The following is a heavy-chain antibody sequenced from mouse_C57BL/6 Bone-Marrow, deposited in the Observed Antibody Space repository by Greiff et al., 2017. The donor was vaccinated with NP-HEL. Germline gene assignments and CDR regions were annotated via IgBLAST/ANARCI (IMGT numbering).Heavy chain of an antibody. V-gene: IGHV1-55*01. CDR1: GYTFTSYW. CDR3: ASYYYGSRGFAY. D-gene: IGHD1-1*01. CDR2: ISPGSGST. Sequence: QVQLQQPGAELVKPGASVKMSCKASGYTFTSYWITWVKQRPGQGLEWIGDISPGSGSTNYNEKFKSKATLTVDTSSSTAYMQLSSLTSEDSAVYYCASYYYGSRGFAYWGQGTLVTVSA. J-gene: IGHJ3*01.